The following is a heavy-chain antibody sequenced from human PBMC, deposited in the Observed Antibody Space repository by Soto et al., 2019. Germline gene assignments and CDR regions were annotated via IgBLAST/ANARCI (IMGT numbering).Heavy chain of an antibody. CDR1: GFTFSDYA. D-gene: IGHD3-3*01. CDR3: AKLRVLEWEVQESDY. CDR2: ISFDGSHQ. Sequence: QVHLVESGGGVVQPGRSLRLSCAASGFTFSDYAMYWVRQAPGKGLEWVSVISFDGSHQYYADSVKGRFSISRDNSKNTLYLQMNSLRAEDTAVYYCAKLRVLEWEVQESDYWGQGTLVSVSS. V-gene: IGHV3-30*18. J-gene: IGHJ4*02.